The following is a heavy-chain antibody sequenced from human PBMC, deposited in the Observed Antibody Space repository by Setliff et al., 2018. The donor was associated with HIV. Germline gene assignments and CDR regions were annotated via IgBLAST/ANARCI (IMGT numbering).Heavy chain of an antibody. D-gene: IGHD5-18*01. J-gene: IGHJ4*02. CDR2: ISAFNGDT. CDR1: GYTFASYG. CDR3: GRQGIGHKYGYGDY. Sequence: ASVKVSCKASGYTFASYGINWVRQVSGQGPEWMGWISAFNGDTKYAPKFHGRVTMTTDTSSNTAYMELRSLRSDDTAVYYCGRQGIGHKYGYGDYWGQGTLVTVSS. V-gene: IGHV1-18*01.